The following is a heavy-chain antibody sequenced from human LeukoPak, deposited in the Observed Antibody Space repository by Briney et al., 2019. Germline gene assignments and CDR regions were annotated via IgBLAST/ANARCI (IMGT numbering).Heavy chain of an antibody. D-gene: IGHD3-22*01. V-gene: IGHV3-72*01. CDR2: TRNKANSYTT. CDR1: GGSFSGYY. J-gene: IGHJ6*03. CDR3: ARDKGYYYDSSGYHYYMDV. Sequence: LSLTCAVYGGSFSGYYWSWIRQPPGKGLEWVGRTRNKANSYTTEYAASVKGRFTISRDDSKNSLYLQMNSLKTEDTAVYYCARDKGYYYDSSGYHYYMDVWGKGTTVTVSS.